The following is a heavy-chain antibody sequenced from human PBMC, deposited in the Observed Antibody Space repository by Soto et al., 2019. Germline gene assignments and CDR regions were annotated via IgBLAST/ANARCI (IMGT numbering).Heavy chain of an antibody. J-gene: IGHJ6*02. D-gene: IGHD3-10*01. CDR1: GGSISSYY. CDR3: AREIWVRGVVGGMDV. V-gene: IGHV4-59*01. CDR2: VYYSGST. Sequence: SETLSLTCTVSGGSISSYYWTWIRQPPGKALEWIGYVYYSGSTIYNPSLQSRVTISLDTSKNQFSLKLTSVTAADTAVYFCAREIWVRGVVGGMDVWGQGTTVTVSS.